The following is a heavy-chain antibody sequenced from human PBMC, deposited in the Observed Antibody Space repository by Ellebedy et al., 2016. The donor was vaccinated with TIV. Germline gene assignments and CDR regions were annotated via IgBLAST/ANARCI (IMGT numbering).Heavy chain of an antibody. J-gene: IGHJ4*02. CDR3: ARLPAANAPFDY. V-gene: IGHV4-31*03. CDR1: GGSISSGGYY. D-gene: IGHD2-2*01. Sequence: SETLSLXXTVSGGSISSGGYYWSWIRQHPGKGLEWIGYIYYSGSTYYNPSLKSRVTISVDTSKNQFSLKLSSVTAADTAVYYCARLPAANAPFDYWGQGILVTGSS. CDR2: IYYSGST.